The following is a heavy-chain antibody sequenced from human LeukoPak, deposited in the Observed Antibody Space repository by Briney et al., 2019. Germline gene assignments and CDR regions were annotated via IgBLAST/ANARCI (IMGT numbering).Heavy chain of an antibody. CDR1: GGSISSYY. CDR2: IFYSGST. V-gene: IGHV4-59*01. J-gene: IGHJ4*02. Sequence: ASETLSLTCTVSGGSISSYYWSWIRQPPGKGLEWIGYIFYSGSTNYNPSLKSRVTISVDTSKNQFSLRLSSVTAADTAVYYCARGPWGSSWYVFFDYWGQGTLVTVSS. D-gene: IGHD6-13*01. CDR3: ARGPWGSSWYVFFDY.